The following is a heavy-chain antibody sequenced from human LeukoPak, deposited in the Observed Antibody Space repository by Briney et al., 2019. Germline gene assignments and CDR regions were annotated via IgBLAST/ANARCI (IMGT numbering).Heavy chain of an antibody. V-gene: IGHV3-53*01. Sequence: GGSLRLSCAASGFTFNNYSMNWVRQAPGKGLEWVSVIYSGGSTYYADSVKGRFTISRDNSKNTLYLQMNSLRAEDTAVYYCARGGYYGSGRDYAFDIWGQGTMVTVSS. J-gene: IGHJ3*02. CDR3: ARGGYYGSGRDYAFDI. CDR2: IYSGGST. CDR1: GFTFNNYS. D-gene: IGHD3-10*01.